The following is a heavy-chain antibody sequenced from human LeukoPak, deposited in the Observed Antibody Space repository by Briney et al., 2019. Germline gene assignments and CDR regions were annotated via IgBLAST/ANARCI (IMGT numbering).Heavy chain of an antibody. Sequence: SETLSLTCTVSGGSISSGSYYWSWIRQPAGKGLEWIGRVSTSGNTMYNPSLKSRVTISIGPSRDQFSLNLNSVTAADTAVYFCARAIVVPYYFDSWGQGTLLTVSS. D-gene: IGHD2-15*01. CDR1: GGSISSGSYY. CDR3: ARAIVVPYYFDS. CDR2: VSTSGNT. V-gene: IGHV4-61*02. J-gene: IGHJ4*02.